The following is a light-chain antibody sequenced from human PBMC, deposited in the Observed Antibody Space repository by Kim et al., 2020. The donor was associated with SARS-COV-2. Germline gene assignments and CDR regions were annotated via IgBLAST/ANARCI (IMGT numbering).Light chain of an antibody. CDR3: QQRGNWPLT. CDR2: DAS. Sequence: EIVLTQSPATLSLSPGERATHSCRASQSVSSYLAWYQQKPGQAPRLLIYDASNRATGIPARFSGSGSGTDFTLTIGSLEPEDFAVYYCQQRGNWPLTFGGGTKVDIK. V-gene: IGKV3-11*01. CDR1: QSVSSY. J-gene: IGKJ4*01.